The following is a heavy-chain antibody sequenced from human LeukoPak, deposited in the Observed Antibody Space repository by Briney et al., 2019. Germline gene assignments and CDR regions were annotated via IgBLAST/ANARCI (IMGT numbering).Heavy chain of an antibody. CDR3: ARATPDYCDSPYYYYYKDV. CDR1: GFTLDDYG. CDR2: INWDGGSK. D-gene: IGHD4-17*01. V-gene: IGHV3-20*04. Sequence: PGGSLRLSCTASGFTLDDYGISWVRQARGKGLEWVSGINWDGGSKVYADSVKGRFTISRDNAKNSLYLQMNSLRSGDTALYYSARATPDYCDSPYYYYYKDVWGKGTTVTVSS. J-gene: IGHJ6*03.